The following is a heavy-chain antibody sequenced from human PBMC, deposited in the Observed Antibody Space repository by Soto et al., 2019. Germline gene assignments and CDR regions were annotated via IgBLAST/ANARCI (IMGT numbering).Heavy chain of an antibody. J-gene: IGHJ4*02. V-gene: IGHV3-23*01. D-gene: IGHD3-10*01. CDR2: ISGSGGFT. CDR3: AKIPTGSGSSKFDY. CDR1: GFTFRTYA. Sequence: VGSLRLSCAASGFTFRTYAMNWVRQAPGRGLERISAISGSGGFTHYADSVRGRFTISRDNSQNQLYLQMNNLRGDDTAMYYCAKIPTGSGSSKFDYWGQGIQVTVSS.